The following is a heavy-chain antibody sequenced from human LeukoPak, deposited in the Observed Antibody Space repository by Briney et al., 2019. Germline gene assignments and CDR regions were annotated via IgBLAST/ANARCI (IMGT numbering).Heavy chain of an antibody. D-gene: IGHD3-3*01. CDR3: ARGGFLEWLAADY. CDR1: GFTLSSNY. V-gene: IGHV3-53*01. J-gene: IGHJ4*02. Sequence: GGSLRFSCAASGFTLSSNYMSWVRQAPGKGLEGVSVIYSGGSTYYADSVKGRFTISRDNSKNTLYLQMNSLRAEDTAVYYCARGGFLEWLAADYWGQGTLVTVSS. CDR2: IYSGGST.